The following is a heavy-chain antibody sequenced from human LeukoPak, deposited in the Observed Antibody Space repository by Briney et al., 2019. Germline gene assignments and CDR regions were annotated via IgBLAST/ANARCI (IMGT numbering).Heavy chain of an antibody. Sequence: GGSLRLSCAASGFTFSSSWMTWVRQAPGKGLEWVSSISSSSNYIYYADSAKGRFTISRDNAKNSLYLQMNSLRAEDTAVYYCARMYYVRGVLFYYFDYWGQGTLVTVSS. CDR1: GFTFSSSW. V-gene: IGHV3-21*01. D-gene: IGHD3-10*01. CDR2: ISSSSNYI. J-gene: IGHJ4*02. CDR3: ARMYYVRGVLFYYFDY.